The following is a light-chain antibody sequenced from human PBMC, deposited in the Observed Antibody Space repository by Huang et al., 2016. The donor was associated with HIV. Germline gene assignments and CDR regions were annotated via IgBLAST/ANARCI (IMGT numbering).Light chain of an antibody. Sequence: EVVMTQSPATLSVSPGERVTLSRRANRSVSTNLAWYQQRPGQAPRLLIYGSFTRAPGIPARFSGSGSGTDFSLTISSLQSEDFALYYCHQYNNWLLSFGGGTRVDI. J-gene: IGKJ4*01. CDR2: GSF. CDR3: HQYNNWLLS. CDR1: RSVSTN. V-gene: IGKV3-15*01.